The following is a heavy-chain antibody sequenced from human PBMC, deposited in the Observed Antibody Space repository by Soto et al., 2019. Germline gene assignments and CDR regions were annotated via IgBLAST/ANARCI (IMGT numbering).Heavy chain of an antibody. CDR3: ARTKCSGGSCYSWSLDY. D-gene: IGHD2-15*01. V-gene: IGHV4-31*03. Sequence: PWETLSLTCTVSRGSITTGGYYWSWIRQLPGKGLEWIGHRYYSESTYYNPSLKSRVSISLDTSKNQFSLKLSFVTAADTAMYYCARTKCSGGSCYSWSLDYWGQGTPVTVSS. CDR1: RGSITTGGYY. J-gene: IGHJ4*02. CDR2: RYYSEST.